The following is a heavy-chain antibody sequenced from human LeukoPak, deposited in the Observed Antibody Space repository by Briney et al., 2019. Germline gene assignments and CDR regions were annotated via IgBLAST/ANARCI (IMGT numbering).Heavy chain of an antibody. D-gene: IGHD3-10*01. CDR1: GYSISSGYY. Sequence: SETLSLTCTVSGYSISSGYYWGWIRQPPGKGLEWIGSIYHSGSTYYNPSLKSRVTISVDTSKNQFSLKLSSVTAADTAVYYCASTMVNFDYWGQGTLVTVSS. J-gene: IGHJ4*02. CDR2: IYHSGST. CDR3: ASTMVNFDY. V-gene: IGHV4-38-2*02.